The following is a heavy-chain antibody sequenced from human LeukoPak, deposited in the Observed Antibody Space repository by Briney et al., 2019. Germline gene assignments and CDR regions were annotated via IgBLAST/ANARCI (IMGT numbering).Heavy chain of an antibody. Sequence: GGSLRLSCAASGFTFSNHNMNWVRQAPGKGLEWVSSISTSSSYIYYADSVKGRFTISRDNAKNSLYLQMNSLRAEDTAVYYCARGRYYDSSGYFDYWGQGTLVTVSS. J-gene: IGHJ4*02. CDR1: GFTFSNHN. CDR3: ARGRYYDSSGYFDY. V-gene: IGHV3-21*01. D-gene: IGHD3-22*01. CDR2: ISTSSSYI.